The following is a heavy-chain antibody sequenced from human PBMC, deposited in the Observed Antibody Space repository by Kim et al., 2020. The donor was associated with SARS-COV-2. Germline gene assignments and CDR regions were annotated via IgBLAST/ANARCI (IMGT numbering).Heavy chain of an antibody. Sequence: GGSLRLSCAASGFTFSSYAMSWVRQAPGKGLEWVSAISGSGGSTYYADSVKGRFTISRDNSKNTLYLQMNSLRAEDTAVYYCAKGKRGVGATPAGFDYWGQGTLVTVSS. CDR1: GFTFSSYA. CDR2: ISGSGGST. J-gene: IGHJ4*02. D-gene: IGHD1-26*01. CDR3: AKGKRGVGATPAGFDY. V-gene: IGHV3-23*01.